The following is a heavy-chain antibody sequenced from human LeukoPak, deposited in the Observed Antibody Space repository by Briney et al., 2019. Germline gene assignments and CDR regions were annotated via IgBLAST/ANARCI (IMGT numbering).Heavy chain of an antibody. CDR2: IYYSGST. V-gene: IGHV4-59*01. CDR1: GGSISSYY. D-gene: IGHD4-23*01. Sequence: SETLSLTXTVSGGSISSYYWSWIRQAPGKGLEWIGYIYYSGSTNYNPSLKSRVTISVDTSKNQFSLKLSSVTAADTAVYYCANYGDNSMAYWGQGTLVTVSS. CDR3: ANYGDNSMAY. J-gene: IGHJ4*02.